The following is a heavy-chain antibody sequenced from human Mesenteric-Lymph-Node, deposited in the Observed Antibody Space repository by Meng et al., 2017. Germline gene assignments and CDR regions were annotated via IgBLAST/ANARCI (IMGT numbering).Heavy chain of an antibody. CDR1: GDSVSSNSAA. V-gene: IGHV6-1*01. J-gene: IGHJ4*02. D-gene: IGHD1-26*01. CDR2: TYFRSKWYN. CDR3: ARHNGGTYRFDC. Sequence: QVQLQQSGPGFVKPSQTLSLPCAISGDSVSSNSAAWNWIRQSPSRGLEWLGRTYFRSKWYNDYAMFVKSRITISQDTSKNQLSLQLNSVTPEDTAVYYCARHNGGTYRFDCWGQGTLVTVSS.